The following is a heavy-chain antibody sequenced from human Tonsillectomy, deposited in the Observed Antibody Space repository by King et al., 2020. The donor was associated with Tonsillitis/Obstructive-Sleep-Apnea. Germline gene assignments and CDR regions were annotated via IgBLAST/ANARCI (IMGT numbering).Heavy chain of an antibody. CDR2: IWYDGSKE. CDR3: ARDPVRATNDFDI. Sequence: VQLVESGGGVVQPGRSLRLSCAASGFTFSSYGMHWVRQAPGKGLEWVSFIWYDGSKEYSADSVKGRFTISRDNSKNTLYLQMNSLRDEDTVVYYCARDPVRATNDFDIWGQGTMVTVSS. V-gene: IGHV3-33*01. J-gene: IGHJ3*02. CDR1: GFTFSSYG. D-gene: IGHD1-26*01.